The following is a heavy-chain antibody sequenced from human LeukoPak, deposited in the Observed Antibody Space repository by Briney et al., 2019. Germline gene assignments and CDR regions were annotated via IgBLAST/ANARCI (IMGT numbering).Heavy chain of an antibody. J-gene: IGHJ4*02. CDR2: IYYSGST. D-gene: IGHD3-3*01. Sequence: PSQTLSLTCTVSGGSISSGDYYWSWIRQPPGKGLEWIGYIYYSGSTYYNPSLKSRVTISVDTSKNQFSRKLSSVTAADTAVYYCARGNDFWSGYYSYYFDYWGQGTLVTVSS. CDR3: ARGNDFWSGYYSYYFDY. V-gene: IGHV4-30-4*08. CDR1: GGSISSGDYY.